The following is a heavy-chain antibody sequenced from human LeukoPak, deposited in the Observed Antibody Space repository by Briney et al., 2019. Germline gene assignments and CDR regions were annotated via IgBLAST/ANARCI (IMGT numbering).Heavy chain of an antibody. CDR2: IYYSGST. Sequence: SETLSLTCTVSGGSISSGDYYWSWIRQPPGKGLEWIGYIYYSGSTYYNPSLKSRVTISVDTSKNQFSLKLSSVTAADTAVYYCARVECSSTSCGWLDYWGQGTLVTVSS. CDR3: ARVECSSTSCGWLDY. D-gene: IGHD2-2*01. CDR1: GGSISSGDYY. J-gene: IGHJ4*02. V-gene: IGHV4-30-4*08.